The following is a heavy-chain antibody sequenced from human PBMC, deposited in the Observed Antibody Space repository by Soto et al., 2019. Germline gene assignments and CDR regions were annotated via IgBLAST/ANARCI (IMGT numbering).Heavy chain of an antibody. Sequence: QVQLVESGGGLVKPGGSLRLSCAASGFTFSDYYMNWIRQAPGKGLEWISYITDSGSTVYYADSVKGRFTISRDNAKNSLFLQMNSLRAEDTAVYYCARDKYITGWHPFEYWGQGTLVTVSS. V-gene: IGHV3-11*01. CDR2: ITDSGSTV. J-gene: IGHJ4*02. D-gene: IGHD6-19*01. CDR3: ARDKYITGWHPFEY. CDR1: GFTFSDYY.